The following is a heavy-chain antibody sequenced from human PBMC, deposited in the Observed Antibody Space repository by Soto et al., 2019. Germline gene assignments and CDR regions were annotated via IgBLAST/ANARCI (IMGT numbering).Heavy chain of an antibody. V-gene: IGHV4-34*01. Sequence: PSETLSLTCAVYGGSFSGYYWSWIRQPPGKGLEWIGEINHSGSTNYNPSLKSRVTISVDTSKNQFSLKLSSVTAADTAVYYCARGRYNIVLMVYDYWGQGTLVTVSS. D-gene: IGHD2-8*01. J-gene: IGHJ4*02. CDR2: INHSGST. CDR3: ARGRYNIVLMVYDY. CDR1: GGSFSGYY.